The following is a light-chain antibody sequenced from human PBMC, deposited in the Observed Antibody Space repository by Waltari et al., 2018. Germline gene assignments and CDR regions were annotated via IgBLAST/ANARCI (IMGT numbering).Light chain of an antibody. CDR3: MQGTQLPFT. CDR1: QGLLHSNGYTY. Sequence: DIVMTQTPLSLPVTPGEPASIPCRPSQGLLHSNGYTYLYWYLQKPGQSPQLLMYFASYRASGVPDRFSGSGSGTDFTLGISRVEAEDIGVYYCMQGTQLPFTFGPGTKLDIK. J-gene: IGKJ3*01. V-gene: IGKV2-28*01. CDR2: FAS.